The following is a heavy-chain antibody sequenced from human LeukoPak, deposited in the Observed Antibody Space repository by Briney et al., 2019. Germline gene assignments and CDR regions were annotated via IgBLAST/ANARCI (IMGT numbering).Heavy chain of an antibody. D-gene: IGHD3-22*01. J-gene: IGHJ4*02. CDR1: GYTFTSYD. CDR3: ARADYYDNSGYYPLSY. Sequence: ASVKVSCKASGYTFTSYDINWVRQATGQGLEWMGWMNPNSGNSGYAQKFQGRVTFTRNTSISTAYMELSSLRSEDTAVYYCARADYYDNSGYYPLSYWGQGTLVTVSS. V-gene: IGHV1-8*01. CDR2: MNPNSGNS.